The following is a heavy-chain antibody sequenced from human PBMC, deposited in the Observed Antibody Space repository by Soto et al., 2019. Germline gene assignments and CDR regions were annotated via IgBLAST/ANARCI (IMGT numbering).Heavy chain of an antibody. Sequence: PSETLSLTCTVSGGSVSSSVYWWGWIRQPPGKGPEWIGSLYYTGKTFYNPSLKSRVTISVDTSKNQISLKVKSVTAADTAVYYCARNLGDQMFYDYWGQGTLVTVSS. CDR3: ARNLGDQMFYDY. V-gene: IGHV4-39*01. D-gene: IGHD3-16*01. J-gene: IGHJ4*02. CDR1: GGSVSSSVYW. CDR2: LYYTGKT.